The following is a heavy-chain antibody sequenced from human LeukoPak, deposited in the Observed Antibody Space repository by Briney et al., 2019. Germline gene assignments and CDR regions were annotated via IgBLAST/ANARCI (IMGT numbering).Heavy chain of an antibody. V-gene: IGHV4-59*08. CDR3: ARLTLAIVATTPYWYFDL. Sequence: SETLSLTCIVSGGSISSSYWSWIRQPPGKGLEWIGYMSNSGSTNYNPSLKSRVTISVDTSKNQFSLKLSSVTAADTAVYYCARLTLAIVATTPYWYFDLWGRGTLVTVSS. CDR2: MSNSGST. CDR1: GGSISSSY. D-gene: IGHD5-12*01. J-gene: IGHJ2*01.